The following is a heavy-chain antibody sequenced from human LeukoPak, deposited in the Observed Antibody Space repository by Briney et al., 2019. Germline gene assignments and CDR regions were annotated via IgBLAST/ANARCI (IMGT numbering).Heavy chain of an antibody. V-gene: IGHV4-59*01. CDR2: IYYSGST. CDR1: GGSLSIYY. CDR3: ARGLMATINYFDY. J-gene: IGHJ4*02. D-gene: IGHD5-24*01. Sequence: TSETLSLTCTVSGGSLSIYYWSCMPQPPGKGVECIGYIYYSGSTNYNPSLKSRVTISVDTSKNQFSLKLSSVTAADTAVYYCARGLMATINYFDYWGQGTLVTASS.